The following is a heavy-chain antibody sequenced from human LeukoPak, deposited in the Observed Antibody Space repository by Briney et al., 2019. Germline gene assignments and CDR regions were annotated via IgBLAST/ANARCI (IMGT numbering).Heavy chain of an antibody. CDR1: GSTLNELI. CDR3: ARLQGGGSYRNFDY. CDR2: FDAEEGET. Sequence: GASVKVSCKVSGSTLNELIVHWVRQAPGKGLEWIGGFDAEEGETVFSQMFQGRVTMTEDANTETAYLELSSLTSDDTAVYYCARLQGGGSYRNFDYWGQGTLVTVSS. V-gene: IGHV1-24*01. J-gene: IGHJ4*02. D-gene: IGHD3-16*02.